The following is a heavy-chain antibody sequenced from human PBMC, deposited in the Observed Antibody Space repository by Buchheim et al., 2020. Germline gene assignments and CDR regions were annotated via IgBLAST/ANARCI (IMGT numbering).Heavy chain of an antibody. CDR2: IDWDDDK. D-gene: IGHD6-6*01. CDR1: GFSLSTSGMC. Sequence: QVTLRESGPALVKPTQTLTLTCTFSGFSLSTSGMCVSWIRQPPGKALEWLARIDWDDDKYYSTSLKTRLNISKDTSKNQVVLTMTNMDPVDTATYYCARIRIAARGMSSVYGMDVWGQGTT. J-gene: IGHJ6*02. CDR3: ARIRIAARGMSSVYGMDV. V-gene: IGHV2-70*15.